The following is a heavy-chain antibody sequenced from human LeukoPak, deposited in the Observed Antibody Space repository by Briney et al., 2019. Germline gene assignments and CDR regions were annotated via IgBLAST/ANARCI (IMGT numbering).Heavy chain of an antibody. CDR1: GFTFSNHG. V-gene: IGHV3-33*01. CDR3: ARGVTYYSYFYYLDV. Sequence: PGGSLRLSCAASGFTFSNHGMHWVRQAPGKGLEWMAVIWNDGSNKYYADSVKGRFSISRNNSKNTLYLQMNSLRAEDTAVYYCARGVTYYSYFYYLDVWGKGTTVTVSS. J-gene: IGHJ6*03. CDR2: IWNDGSNK. D-gene: IGHD2-21*02.